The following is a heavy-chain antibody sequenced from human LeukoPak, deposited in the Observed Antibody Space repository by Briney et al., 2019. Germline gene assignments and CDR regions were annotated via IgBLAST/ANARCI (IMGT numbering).Heavy chain of an antibody. Sequence: ASVKVSCKASGYTFTSYGISWVRQAPGQGLEWMGWISVNNGNTKYAQKSQGRVTMITDISTTTAYMELRSLRSDDTAIYYWARRLYWIDPWGEGTLVTVSS. CDR3: ARRLYWIDP. CDR1: GYTFTSYG. J-gene: IGHJ5*02. CDR2: ISVNNGNT. V-gene: IGHV1-18*01.